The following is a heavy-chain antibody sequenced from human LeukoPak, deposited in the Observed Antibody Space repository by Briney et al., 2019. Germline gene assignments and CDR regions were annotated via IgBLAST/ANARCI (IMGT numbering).Heavy chain of an antibody. J-gene: IGHJ4*02. Sequence: GASLTLLCALSVLIFSIYSARWARRARGGGRECVSAISGIGGSKYYADSVKGRLTISRDNSKNTLYLQMNSLRAEDTAVYYCAPMGPRLGLSHFDYWGQGTLVTVSS. D-gene: IGHD3-16*01. CDR2: ISGIGGSK. V-gene: IGHV3-23*01. CDR3: APMGPRLGLSHFDY. CDR1: VLIFSIYS.